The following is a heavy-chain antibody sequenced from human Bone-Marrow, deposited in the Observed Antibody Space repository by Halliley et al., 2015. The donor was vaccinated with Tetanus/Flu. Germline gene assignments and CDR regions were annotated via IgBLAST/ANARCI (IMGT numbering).Heavy chain of an antibody. CDR3: ARAGKMTMVVMDA. V-gene: IGHV4-4*02. Sequence: TLSLTCTVSGGSISSSNWWSWVRQAPGKGLEWIGEVYHSGSTNYNPSLQSRVIISVDKSENQFSLRRTSVTAADTAVYYCARAGKMTMVVMDAWGQGTTVTVSS. J-gene: IGHJ6*02. CDR1: GGSISSSNW. CDR2: VYHSGST. D-gene: IGHD3-10*01.